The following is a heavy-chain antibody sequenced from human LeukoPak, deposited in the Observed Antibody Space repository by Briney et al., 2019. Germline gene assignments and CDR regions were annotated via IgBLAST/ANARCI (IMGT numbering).Heavy chain of an antibody. D-gene: IGHD6-13*01. V-gene: IGHV4-39*07. CDR1: GGSISSSSYY. Sequence: SETLSLTCTVSGGSISSSSYYGGWIRQPPGKGLEWIGSIYYSGSTYYNPSLKSRVTISVDTSKNQFSLKLSSVTAADTAVYYCARDARPAGRSIAAAGTAADGMDVWGQGTTVTVSS. CDR3: ARDARPAGRSIAAAGTAADGMDV. CDR2: IYYSGST. J-gene: IGHJ6*02.